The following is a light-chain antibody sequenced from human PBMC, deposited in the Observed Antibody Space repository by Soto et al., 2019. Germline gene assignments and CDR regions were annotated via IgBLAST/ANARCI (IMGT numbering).Light chain of an antibody. Sequence: DIVMTQSPDSLAVSLGERATINCKSSQSLLYSSNNKNYLTWYQHKPGQPPKLLIYWASTRESGVPDRFSGSGSGTDFTLTISRLEPEDFAVYYCQQYGSSPYTFGQGTKVDIK. CDR1: QSLLYSSNNKNY. V-gene: IGKV4-1*01. J-gene: IGKJ2*01. CDR2: WAS. CDR3: QQYGSSPYT.